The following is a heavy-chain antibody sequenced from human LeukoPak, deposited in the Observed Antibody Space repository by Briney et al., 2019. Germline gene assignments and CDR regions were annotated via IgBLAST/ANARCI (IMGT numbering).Heavy chain of an antibody. CDR2: IHPGDSDI. Sequence: GESLKISCKTSGYTFITYWIAWVRQMPGKGLEWMGMIHPGDSDIRYSPSFQGQVTISADKSITTAYLQWSSLKPSDTAMYYCARRINGLDVWGQGTTVTVSS. D-gene: IGHD3-16*01. J-gene: IGHJ6*02. CDR1: GYTFITYW. CDR3: ARRINGLDV. V-gene: IGHV5-51*01.